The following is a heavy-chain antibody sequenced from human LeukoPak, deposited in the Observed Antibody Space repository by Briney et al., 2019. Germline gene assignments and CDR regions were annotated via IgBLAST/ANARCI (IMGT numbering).Heavy chain of an antibody. CDR1: GGSISSYY. Sequence: SETLSLTCTVSGGSISSYYWSWIRQSAGKGQEWIGRIYTSGSINYNPSLKSRVTMSVDTSKNQFSLKLSSVTAADTAVYYCARSGQQLVHAWLDPWGQGTLVTVSS. J-gene: IGHJ5*02. CDR3: ARSGQQLVHAWLDP. V-gene: IGHV4-4*07. CDR2: IYTSGSI. D-gene: IGHD6-13*01.